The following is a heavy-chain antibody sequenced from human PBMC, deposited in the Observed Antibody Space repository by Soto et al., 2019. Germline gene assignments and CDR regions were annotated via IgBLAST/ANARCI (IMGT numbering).Heavy chain of an antibody. J-gene: IGHJ1*01. CDR3: AKWIVATPEEYFHH. CDR2: ITGSGGNT. D-gene: IGHD3-22*01. Sequence: PGGSLRLSCAASGFTFSSYAMNWVRQAPGKGLEWVSSITGSGGNTYYADSVKGRFTISRDNSKNTLYLQMNSLRAEDTAVYYCAKWIVATPEEYFHHWGQGTLVTVSS. V-gene: IGHV3-23*01. CDR1: GFTFSSYA.